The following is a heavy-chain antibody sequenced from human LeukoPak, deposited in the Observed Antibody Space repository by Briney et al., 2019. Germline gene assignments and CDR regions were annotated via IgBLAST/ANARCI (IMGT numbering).Heavy chain of an antibody. CDR2: ISSSGGST. CDR1: GFTFSSYA. V-gene: IGHV3-23*01. Sequence: PGGSLRLSCAASGFTFSSYAMSWVRQAPGKGLEWVSAISSSGGSTYYADSVKGRFTISRDNSKNTLYLQMNSLRAEDTAVYYCAKGQYSSSWYAFDYWGQGTLVTVSS. CDR3: AKGQYSSSWYAFDY. J-gene: IGHJ4*02. D-gene: IGHD6-13*01.